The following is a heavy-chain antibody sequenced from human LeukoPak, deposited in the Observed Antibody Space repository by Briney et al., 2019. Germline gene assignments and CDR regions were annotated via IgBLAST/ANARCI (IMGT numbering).Heavy chain of an antibody. J-gene: IGHJ5*02. CDR3: AHRRGGRGRSSGWYWFDP. V-gene: IGHV2-5*02. D-gene: IGHD6-19*01. CDR2: IYWDDDK. CDR1: GFSLSTSGVG. Sequence: ESGPTLVKPTQTLTLTCTFSGFSLSTSGVGVGWIRQPPGKALEWLALIYWDDDKRHSPSLKSRLTITKDTSKNQVVLTMTNMDPVDTATYYCAHRRGGRGRSSGWYWFDPWGQGTLVTVSS.